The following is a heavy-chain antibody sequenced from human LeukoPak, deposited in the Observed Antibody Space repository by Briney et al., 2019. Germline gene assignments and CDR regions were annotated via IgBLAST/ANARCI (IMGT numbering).Heavy chain of an antibody. CDR2: INWNGGST. CDR1: GFTFDDYG. J-gene: IGHJ4*02. V-gene: IGHV3-20*04. D-gene: IGHD3-22*01. CDR3: ASGSGSGYYYFVY. Sequence: GGSLRLSCAASGFTFDDYGMSWVRQVPGKGLEWVSGINWNGGSTGYADSVKGRFTISRDNAKNSLFLQMNSLRAEDTAFYYCASGSGSGYYYFVYWGQGTLITVSS.